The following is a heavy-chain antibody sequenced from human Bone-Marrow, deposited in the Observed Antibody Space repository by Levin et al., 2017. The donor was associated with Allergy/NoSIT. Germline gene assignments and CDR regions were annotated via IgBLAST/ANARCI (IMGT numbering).Heavy chain of an antibody. CDR1: GFTFSLFA. V-gene: IGHV3-33*01. J-gene: IGHJ4*02. CDR2: IWSDASGE. CDR3: ARGYSANYGEYFDY. Sequence: GESLKISCAASGFTFSLFAMHWIRQAPGKGLEWVAVIWSDASGEYYGDSVKGRFVLSRDNSKNMVYLQMNSLGPEDTAVYYCARGYSANYGEYFDYWGQGTLVTVSS. D-gene: IGHD4/OR15-4a*01.